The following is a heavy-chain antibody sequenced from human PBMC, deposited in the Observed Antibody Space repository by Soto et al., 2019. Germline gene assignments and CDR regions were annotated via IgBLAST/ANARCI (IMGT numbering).Heavy chain of an antibody. D-gene: IGHD2-2*02. CDR1: GLTLSGYW. CDR3: TKYTPVVV. J-gene: IGHJ4*02. CDR2: INSDGTII. V-gene: IGHV3-74*01. Sequence: PGGSLRLSCAASGLTLSGYWMHWVRQAPGKGPVWVSRINSDGTIINYADFVKGRFTISRDNAKNTLYLQMNSLTDDDTAVYYCTKYTPVVVWGQGTLVTV.